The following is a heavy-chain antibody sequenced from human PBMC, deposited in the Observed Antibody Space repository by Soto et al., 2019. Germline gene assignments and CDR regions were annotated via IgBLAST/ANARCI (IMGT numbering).Heavy chain of an antibody. CDR3: ARRGPGTYFDY. V-gene: IGHV3-23*01. CDR1: GFTFSSYA. Sequence: HPGGSLRLSSAASGFTFSSYAMNWVRQAPGKGLEWVSVISGSGDSTYYADSVKGRFTNSRDNSKNTLYLQMHSLRAEDTAVYYCARRGPGTYFDYWGQGALVTVSS. D-gene: IGHD6-13*01. CDR2: ISGSGDST. J-gene: IGHJ4*02.